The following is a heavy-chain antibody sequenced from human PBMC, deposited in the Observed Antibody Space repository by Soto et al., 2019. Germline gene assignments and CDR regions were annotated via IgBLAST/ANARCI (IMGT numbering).Heavy chain of an antibody. Sequence: QVQLQQWGAGLLKPSETLSLTCAVYGGSFSGYYWSWIRQPPGKGLEWIGEINHSGSTNYNPSLKSRVNISVDTSKNQFSLKLSSVTAADTAVYYCARGPITTNPRFDPWGQGTLVTVSS. J-gene: IGHJ5*02. CDR2: INHSGST. CDR1: GGSFSGYY. D-gene: IGHD3-22*01. CDR3: ARGPITTNPRFDP. V-gene: IGHV4-34*01.